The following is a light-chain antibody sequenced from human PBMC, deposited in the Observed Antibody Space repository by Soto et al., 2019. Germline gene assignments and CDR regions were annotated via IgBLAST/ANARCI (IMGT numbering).Light chain of an antibody. Sequence: EIVLTQSPGTLSLSPGERATLTCRASQSVSSSYLAWYQQKSGQAPRLLIYAISSRATGIPDRFSGSGSGTDFALTISRLEPEEFAVYYCQQYGISRTFGQGTKVEIK. CDR2: AIS. CDR3: QQYGISRT. J-gene: IGKJ1*01. V-gene: IGKV3-20*01. CDR1: QSVSSSY.